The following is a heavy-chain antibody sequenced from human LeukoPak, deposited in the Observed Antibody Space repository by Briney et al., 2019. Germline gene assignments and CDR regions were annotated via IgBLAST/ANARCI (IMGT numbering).Heavy chain of an antibody. J-gene: IGHJ4*02. D-gene: IGHD1-26*01. V-gene: IGHV3-74*01. Sequence: GGSLRLSCAASGFTFSSYSMNWVRQAPGKGLEWVSRINSDGSSTSYADSVKGRFTISRDNSKNTMYLQMNNLREEDTAVYYCTRDPILGAPDYFDYWGQGTLVTVSS. CDR2: INSDGSST. CDR3: TRDPILGAPDYFDY. CDR1: GFTFSSYS.